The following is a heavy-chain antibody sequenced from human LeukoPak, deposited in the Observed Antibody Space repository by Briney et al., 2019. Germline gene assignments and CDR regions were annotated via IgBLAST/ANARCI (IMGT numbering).Heavy chain of an antibody. CDR2: IYYSGST. CDR1: GDSISSSSYY. J-gene: IGHJ5*02. D-gene: IGHD5-18*01. CDR3: ARHYSPVARNWFDP. V-gene: IGHV4-39*01. Sequence: PSETLSLTCTVSGDSISSSSYYWGWIRQPPGKGLEWIGSIYYSGSTYYNLSLESRVTISVDTSKSHFSLTLSSVTAADTAVYYCARHYSPVARNWFDPWGQGTLVIVSS.